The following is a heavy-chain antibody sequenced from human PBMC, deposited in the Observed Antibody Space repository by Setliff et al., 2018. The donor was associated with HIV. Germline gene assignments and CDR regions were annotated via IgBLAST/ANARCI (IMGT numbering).Heavy chain of an antibody. J-gene: IGHJ3*02. V-gene: IGHV1-69*06. D-gene: IGHD6-13*01. CDR2: IIPILATS. Sequence: SVKVSCKASGDTFRSYAISWVRQAPGQGLEWMGRIIPILATSNYTQKFQGRVTITADKSTRTAYMELSSLRSEDTAVYYCARIPGSSWYNGFDIWGQGTMVTVSS. CDR1: GDTFRSYA. CDR3: ARIPGSSWYNGFDI.